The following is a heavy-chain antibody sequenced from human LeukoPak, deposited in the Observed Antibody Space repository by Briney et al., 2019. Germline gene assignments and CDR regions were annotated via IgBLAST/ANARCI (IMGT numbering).Heavy chain of an antibody. CDR3: ARGRGITMVRDLDY. CDR1: GGSFSGYY. J-gene: IGHJ4*02. CDR2: INHSGST. D-gene: IGHD3-10*01. Sequence: PSETLSLTCAVYGGSFSGYYWGWIRQPPGKGLEWIGEINHSGSTNYNPSLKSRVTISVDTSKNQFSLKLSSVTAADTAVYYCARGRGITMVRDLDYWGQGTLVTVSS. V-gene: IGHV4-34*01.